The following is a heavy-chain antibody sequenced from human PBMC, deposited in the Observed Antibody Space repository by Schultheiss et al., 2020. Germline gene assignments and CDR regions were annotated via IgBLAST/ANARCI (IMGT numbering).Heavy chain of an antibody. CDR2: IKEDGSDK. CDR3: ARDTGGSGSYYKEVAYYYGMDV. J-gene: IGHJ6*02. Sequence: GGSLRLSCAASEFTFSSYWMTWVRQAPGKGLEWVASIKEDGSDKTYVDSVKGRFTISRDNAKKSLYLQMNSLRAEDTAVYYCARDTGGSGSYYKEVAYYYGMDVWGQGTTVTVSS. CDR1: EFTFSSYW. V-gene: IGHV3-7*01. D-gene: IGHD3-10*01.